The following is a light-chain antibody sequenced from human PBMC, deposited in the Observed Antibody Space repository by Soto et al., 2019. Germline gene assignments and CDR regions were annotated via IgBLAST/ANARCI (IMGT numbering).Light chain of an antibody. CDR1: QSVTSDF. J-gene: IGKJ5*01. Sequence: EILLTQSPYMLALSPGDRATLSCRASQSVTSDFLVWYQQKPGHAPRLLIYGASSRATGTPDRFSGSGSGTDFTLTISRLEHEDFAVYYCQQRNNWHPITFGQGTRLEIK. V-gene: IGKV3D-20*02. CDR2: GAS. CDR3: QQRNNWHPIT.